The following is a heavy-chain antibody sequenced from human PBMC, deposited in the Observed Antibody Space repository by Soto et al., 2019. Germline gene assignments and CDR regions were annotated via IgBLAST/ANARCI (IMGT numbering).Heavy chain of an antibody. CDR2: IKQDGSEK. J-gene: IGHJ3*02. CDR3: ATTTVTTEVDAFDI. CDR1: GFTFSSYW. D-gene: IGHD4-17*01. Sequence: GGSLRLSCAASGFTFSSYWMSWVRQAPGKGLEWVANIKQDGSEKYYVDSVKGRFTISRDNAKNSLYLQMNSLRAEDTAVYYCATTTVTTEVDAFDIWGQGTMVTVSS. V-gene: IGHV3-7*01.